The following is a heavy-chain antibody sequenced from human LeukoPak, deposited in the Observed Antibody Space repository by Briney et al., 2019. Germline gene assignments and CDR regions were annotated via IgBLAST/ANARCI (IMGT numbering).Heavy chain of an antibody. CDR3: ARGAPKSYYYDSSGYYEDY. Sequence: GGSLRLSCAASGFTFSSYAMSWVRQAPGKGLEWVSAISGSGGDTYYADSVKGRFTISRDNAKNSLYLQMNSLRAEDTAVYYCARGAPKSYYYDSSGYYEDYWGQGTLVTVYS. CDR2: ISGSGGDT. D-gene: IGHD3-22*01. CDR1: GFTFSSYA. V-gene: IGHV3-23*01. J-gene: IGHJ4*02.